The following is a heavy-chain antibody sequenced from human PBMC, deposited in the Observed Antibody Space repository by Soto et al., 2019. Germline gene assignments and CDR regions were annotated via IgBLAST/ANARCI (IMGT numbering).Heavy chain of an antibody. V-gene: IGHV3-53*04. CDR2: LHSGGDT. J-gene: IGHJ6*02. CDR3: ARDGPYYYASRMDV. D-gene: IGHD3-10*01. Sequence: EVQLVESGGGLVQPGGSLRLSCAASGIPVSSNYMTWVRQAPGKGLEWVSVLHSGGDTYYANSVKGRFTISRHDSTNTLCLQVNSLTPEGTAVYYCARDGPYYYASRMDVWGQGATVTVSS. CDR1: GIPVSSNY.